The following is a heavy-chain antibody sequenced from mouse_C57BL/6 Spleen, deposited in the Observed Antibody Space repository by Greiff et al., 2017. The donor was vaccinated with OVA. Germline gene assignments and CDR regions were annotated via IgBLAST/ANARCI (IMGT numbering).Heavy chain of an antibody. V-gene: IGHV3-6*01. CDR2: ISYDGSN. CDR1: GYSITSGYY. CDR3: ARAGYGNYLYYFDY. D-gene: IGHD2-1*01. J-gene: IGHJ2*01. Sequence: ESGPGLVKPSQSLSLTCSVTGYSITSGYYWNWIRQFPGNKLEWMGYISYDGSNNYNPSLKNRISITRDTSKNQFFLKLNSVTTEDTATYYCARAGYGNYLYYFDYWGQGTTLTVSS.